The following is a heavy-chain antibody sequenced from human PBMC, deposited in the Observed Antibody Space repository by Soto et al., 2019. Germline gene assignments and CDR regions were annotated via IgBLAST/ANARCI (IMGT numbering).Heavy chain of an antibody. J-gene: IGHJ6*02. CDR2: INPSGGST. V-gene: IGHV1-46*01. CDR1: GYTFTSYY. Sequence: ASVKVSCKASGYTFTSYYMHWVRQAPGQGLEWMEIINPSGGSTSYAQKFQGRVTMTRDTSTSTVYMELSSLRSEDTAVYYCARDGYDFWSDPVHPRVMDVLGQGTTVTVSS. D-gene: IGHD3-3*01. CDR3: ARDGYDFWSDPVHPRVMDV.